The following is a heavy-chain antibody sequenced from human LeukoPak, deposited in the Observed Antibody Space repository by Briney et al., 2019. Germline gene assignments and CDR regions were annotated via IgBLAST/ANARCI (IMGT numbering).Heavy chain of an antibody. J-gene: IGHJ4*02. V-gene: IGHV3-30*03. CDR1: GFTFSSYG. D-gene: IGHD3-22*01. Sequence: GGSLRLSCAASGFTFSSYGMHWVRQAPGKGLEWVAVISYDGSNKYYADSVKGRFTISRDNSKNTLYLQMNSLRAEDTAVYYCARAPTYYYDSSGPFDYWGQGTLVTVSS. CDR2: ISYDGSNK. CDR3: ARAPTYYYDSSGPFDY.